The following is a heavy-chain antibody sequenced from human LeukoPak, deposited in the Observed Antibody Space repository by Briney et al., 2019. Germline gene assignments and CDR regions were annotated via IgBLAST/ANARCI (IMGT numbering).Heavy chain of an antibody. CDR1: GYSISSGYY. J-gene: IGHJ4*02. D-gene: IGHD6-13*01. V-gene: IGHV4-61*01. CDR2: IYYSGST. Sequence: PSETLSLTCTVSGYSISSGYYWSWIRQPPGKGLEWIGYIYYSGSTNYNPSLKSRVTISVDTSKNQFSLKLSSVTAADTAVYYCARAAAGLFDYWGQGTLVTVSS. CDR3: ARAAAGLFDY.